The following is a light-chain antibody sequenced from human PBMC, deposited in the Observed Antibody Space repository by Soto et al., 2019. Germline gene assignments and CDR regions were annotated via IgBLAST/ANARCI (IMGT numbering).Light chain of an antibody. CDR1: SSDVGGYNL. V-gene: IGLV2-23*01. CDR2: EGS. J-gene: IGLJ1*01. CDR3: CSYASGSTFV. Sequence: QSVLTQPASVSGSPGQSITISCTGTSSDVGGYNLVSWYQQHPGNAPKLMIYEGSKRPSGVSNRFSGSRSGDAASLTISGLQAEDEADYYCCSYASGSTFVFGTGTKVTVL.